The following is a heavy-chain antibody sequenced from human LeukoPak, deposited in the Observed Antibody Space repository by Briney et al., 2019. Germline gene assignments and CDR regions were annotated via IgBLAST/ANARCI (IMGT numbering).Heavy chain of an antibody. CDR3: AKDDDWGRFNH. CDR1: GFTFSSYE. V-gene: IGHV3-23*01. Sequence: HAGGSLRLSCAASGFTFSSYEMNWVRQAPGKGLEWVSGISPRGDITYYKDSVRGRFTISRDNFKNTVSLQLNSLRAEDTAMYYCAKDDDWGRFNHWGQGTLVTVSS. J-gene: IGHJ1*01. CDR2: ISPRGDIT. D-gene: IGHD3-16*01.